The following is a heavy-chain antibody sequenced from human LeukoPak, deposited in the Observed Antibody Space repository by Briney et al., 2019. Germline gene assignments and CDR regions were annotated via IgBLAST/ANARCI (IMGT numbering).Heavy chain of an antibody. J-gene: IGHJ4*02. Sequence: ASVKVSCKTSGYTFTGYYMHWVRQAPGQGLEWMGWINPNSGGTNYAQKFQGRVTMTRDTSISTAYMELSRLRSDDTAVYYCARMTTVTTHDFDYWGQGTLVTVSS. CDR1: GYTFTGYY. V-gene: IGHV1-2*02. CDR2: INPNSGGT. D-gene: IGHD4-17*01. CDR3: ARMTTVTTHDFDY.